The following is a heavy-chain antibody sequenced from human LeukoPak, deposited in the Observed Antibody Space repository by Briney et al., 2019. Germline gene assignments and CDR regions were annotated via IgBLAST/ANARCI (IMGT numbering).Heavy chain of an antibody. Sequence: ASVKVTCNASGYTLTSYDINWVRQATGQGLEWMGWMNPNSGRTGYAQKFQGRITMTRNTSISTAYMELSSLRSDDTAVYYCARETPSRYFDYWGQGALVTVSS. CDR2: MNPNSGRT. CDR1: GYTLTSYD. J-gene: IGHJ4*02. V-gene: IGHV1-8*01. CDR3: ARETPSRYFDY. D-gene: IGHD4-23*01.